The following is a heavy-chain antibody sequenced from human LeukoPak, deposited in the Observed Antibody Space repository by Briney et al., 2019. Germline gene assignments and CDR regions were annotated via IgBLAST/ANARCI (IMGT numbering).Heavy chain of an antibody. CDR2: INPRFGST. CDR3: AREGNIALAGTTTRIFDY. Sequence: ASVKVSCKASGYTFTSYFMHWVRQAPGQGLEWMGIINPRFGSTNYAQKFQGRVTMTRDTSTSTVYMDLSSLRSEDTAVYYCAREGNIALAGTTTRIFDYWGQGTLVTVSS. V-gene: IGHV1-46*01. CDR1: GYTFTSYF. D-gene: IGHD6-19*01. J-gene: IGHJ4*02.